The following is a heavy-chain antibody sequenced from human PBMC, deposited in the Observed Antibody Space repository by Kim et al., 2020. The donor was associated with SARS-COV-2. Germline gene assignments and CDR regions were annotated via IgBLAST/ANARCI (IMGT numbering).Heavy chain of an antibody. V-gene: IGHV4-59*08. Sequence: PGKGLEWIGYIYYRGSTNYNPSLKSRVTISVDTSKNQFSLKLSSVTAADTAVYYCARHERPIAWFGELMGWFDPWGQGTLVTVSS. CDR2: IYYRGST. J-gene: IGHJ5*02. CDR3: ARHERPIAWFGELMGWFDP. D-gene: IGHD3-10*01.